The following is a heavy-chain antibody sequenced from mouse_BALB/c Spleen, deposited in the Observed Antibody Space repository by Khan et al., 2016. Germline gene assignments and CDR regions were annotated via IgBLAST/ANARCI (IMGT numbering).Heavy chain of an antibody. CDR3: TGLSFDY. J-gene: IGHJ2*01. CDR2: INPSNGGT. CDR1: GYTFTSYY. Sequence: QVQLQQSGAELVKPGASVKLSCKASGYTFTSYYMYWVKQRPGQGLEWIGEINPSNGGTNFNEKFKSKATLTVDKSSSTAYMQLSSLTSEDAAVYYCTGLSFDYWGQGTTLTVSS. D-gene: IGHD2-3*01. V-gene: IGHV1S81*02.